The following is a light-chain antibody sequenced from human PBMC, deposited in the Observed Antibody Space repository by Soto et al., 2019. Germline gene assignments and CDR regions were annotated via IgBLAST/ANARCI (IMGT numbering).Light chain of an antibody. CDR2: DVS. CDR3: SSYTSSSARLVV. CDR1: SSDVGGYNY. Sequence: QSALTQPASVSGSPGQSITISCTGTSSDVGGYNYVSWYQQHPGKAPKLMIYDVSYRPSGVSNRFSGSKSGNTASLTISGLQAEDKADYYCSSYTSSSARLVVFGGGTKLTVL. V-gene: IGLV2-14*01. J-gene: IGLJ2*01.